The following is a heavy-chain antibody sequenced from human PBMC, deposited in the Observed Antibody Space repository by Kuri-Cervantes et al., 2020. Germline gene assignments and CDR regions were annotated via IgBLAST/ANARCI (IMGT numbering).Heavy chain of an antibody. CDR1: GFTFSSYA. CDR3: VRDGGSATAAAAGNYYHGMDV. J-gene: IGHJ6*02. Sequence: GESLKISCAASGFTFSSYAMTWVRQAPGKGLEWVSAITGSGGSTYYADSVRGRFTISRDNSKNTLSLQMSSLRAGDTAVYFCVRDGGSATAAAAGNYYHGMDVWGQGTTVTVSS. V-gene: IGHV3-23*01. CDR2: ITGSGGST. D-gene: IGHD6-13*01.